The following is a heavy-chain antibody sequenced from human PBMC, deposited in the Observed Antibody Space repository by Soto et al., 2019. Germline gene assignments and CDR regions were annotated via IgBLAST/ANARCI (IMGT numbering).Heavy chain of an antibody. Sequence: EVQLVQSGAEVKKPGESLRISCEASGYSFTTYWLGWLRQMPGKGLEWMGIIHAGDSDTRYSPPVQGQVIISVDKSINTAYLQWSILKASDTAIYYCARRAARPTERYYYYYMDVWGNGTTVTVSS. CDR1: GYSFTTYW. J-gene: IGHJ6*03. V-gene: IGHV5-51*03. CDR3: ARRAARPTERYYYYYMDV. D-gene: IGHD6-6*01. CDR2: IHAGDSDT.